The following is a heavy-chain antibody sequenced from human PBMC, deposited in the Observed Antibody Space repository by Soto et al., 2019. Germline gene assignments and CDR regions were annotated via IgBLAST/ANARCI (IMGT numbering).Heavy chain of an antibody. J-gene: IGHJ4*02. CDR1: GFTFDDYA. CDR2: ISWNSGSI. D-gene: IGHD6-13*01. V-gene: IGHV3-9*01. CDR3: AKDSYSSSWKQSGWDY. Sequence: GGSLRLSCAASGFTFDDYAMHWVRQAPGKGLEWVSGISWNSGSIGYADSVKGRFTISRDNAKNSLYLQMNSLRAEDTALYYCAKDSYSSSWKQSGWDYWGQGTLVTVSS.